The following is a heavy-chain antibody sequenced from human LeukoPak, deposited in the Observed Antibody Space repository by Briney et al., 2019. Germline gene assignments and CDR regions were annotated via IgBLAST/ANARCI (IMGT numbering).Heavy chain of an antibody. CDR2: IYYSGST. V-gene: IGHV4-39*01. D-gene: IGHD2-15*01. Sequence: PSETLSLTCTVSGGSISSSSYYWGWIRQPPGKGLEWIGSIYYSGSTYYNPSLKSRVTISVDTSKNQFSLKLSSVTAADTAVYYCARHRGSGGCDPDDYWGQGTLVTVSS. CDR1: GGSISSSSYY. CDR3: ARHRGSGGCDPDDY. J-gene: IGHJ4*02.